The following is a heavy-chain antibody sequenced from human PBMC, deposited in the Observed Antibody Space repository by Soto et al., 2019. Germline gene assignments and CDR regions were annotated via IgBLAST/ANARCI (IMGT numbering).Heavy chain of an antibody. Sequence: QVQLVQSGAEVKKPGSSVKVSCKASGGTFSSYAISWVRQAPGQGLEWMGGIIPIFGTANYAQKFQGRVTITADKSTSTAYMELSSLRSEDTAVYYCARGGYCSSTSCYRSYYYGMDVWGQGTTVTASS. CDR2: IIPIFGTA. D-gene: IGHD2-2*02. CDR1: GGTFSSYA. V-gene: IGHV1-69*06. CDR3: ARGGYCSSTSCYRSYYYGMDV. J-gene: IGHJ6*02.